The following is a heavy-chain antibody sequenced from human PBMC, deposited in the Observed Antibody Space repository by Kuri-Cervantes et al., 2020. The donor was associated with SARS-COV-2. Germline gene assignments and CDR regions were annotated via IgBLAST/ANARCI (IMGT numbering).Heavy chain of an antibody. J-gene: IGHJ6*03. Sequence: ESLKISCTVSGGSISSYYWSWIRQPPGKGLEWIGYIYYSGSTNYNPSLKSRVTISVDTSKNQFSLKLSSVTAADTAVYYCAREPTGTTPSPYYYYYYMDVWGKGTTVTVSS. CDR1: GGSISSYY. D-gene: IGHD3-9*01. CDR3: AREPTGTTPSPYYYYYYMDV. V-gene: IGHV4-59*01. CDR2: IYYSGST.